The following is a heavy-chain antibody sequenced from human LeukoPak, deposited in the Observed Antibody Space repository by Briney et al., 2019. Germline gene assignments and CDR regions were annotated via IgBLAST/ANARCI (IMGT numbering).Heavy chain of an antibody. J-gene: IGHJ4*02. V-gene: IGHV3-23*01. Sequence: GGSLSLSCAASGFTFSDYYMSWIRQAPGKGLEWVSAISGSGGSTYYADSVKGRFTISRDNSKNTLYLQMNSLRAEDTAVYYCAGVRDGYNKNWGQGTLVTVSS. CDR3: AGVRDGYNKN. CDR2: ISGSGGST. D-gene: IGHD5-24*01. CDR1: GFTFSDYY.